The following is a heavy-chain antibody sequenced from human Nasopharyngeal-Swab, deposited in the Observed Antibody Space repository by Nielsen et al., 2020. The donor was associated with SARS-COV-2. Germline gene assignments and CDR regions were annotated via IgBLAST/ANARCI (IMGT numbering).Heavy chain of an antibody. V-gene: IGHV4-38-2*02. J-gene: IGHJ4*02. CDR1: GFSITSGYY. D-gene: IGHD2-21*02. CDR2: IFRSGDV. CDR3: ARLGYGDYEADY. Sequence: SETLSLTCTVSGFSITSGYYWGWIRQPPGKGPEYLGSIFRSGDVRYSPSLSSRVTMSVDTSKNQMSLRLRSATAADTAMYYCARLGYGDYEADYWGQGILVTVFS.